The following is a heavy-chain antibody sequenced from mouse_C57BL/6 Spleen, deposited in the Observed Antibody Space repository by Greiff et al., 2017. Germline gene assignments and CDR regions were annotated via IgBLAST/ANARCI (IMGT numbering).Heavy chain of an antibody. J-gene: IGHJ4*01. D-gene: IGHD2-4*01. Sequence: VQLQPSGPGLVQPSQSLSITCTVSGFSLTSYGVHWVRQSPGKGLEWLGVIWRGGSTDYNAAFMSRLSITKDNSKSQVFFKMNSLQADDTAIYYCAKLPNEYDNAMDYWGQGTSVTVSS. CDR1: GFSLTSYG. V-gene: IGHV2-5*01. CDR3: AKLPNEYDNAMDY. CDR2: IWRGGST.